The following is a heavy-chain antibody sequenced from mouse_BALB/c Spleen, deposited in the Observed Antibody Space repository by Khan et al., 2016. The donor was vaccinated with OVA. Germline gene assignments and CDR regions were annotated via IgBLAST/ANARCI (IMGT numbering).Heavy chain of an antibody. V-gene: IGHV1-77*01. J-gene: IGHJ3*01. CDR3: ARRNYFGYTFAY. Sequence: QVQLKQSGAVLARPGASVKLSCKASGYTFTDYYINWVKQRTGQGLEWIGEISPGSGDTYYNEKFKGKATLTADISSTTAYMQLSSLTSEASAVSFSARRNYFGYTFAYWGQGTLVTVSA. CDR1: GYTFTDYY. CDR2: ISPGSGDT. D-gene: IGHD1-2*01.